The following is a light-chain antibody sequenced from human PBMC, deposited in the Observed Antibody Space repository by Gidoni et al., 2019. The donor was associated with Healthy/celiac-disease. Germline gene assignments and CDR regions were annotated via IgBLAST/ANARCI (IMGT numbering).Light chain of an antibody. CDR1: QSISSY. J-gene: IGKJ5*01. CDR3: QQSYSTPIT. CDR2: AAS. Sequence: DIQMTQSPSSLSASVGDRVTITCRASQSISSYLNWYQQKPGKAPKLLIYAASSLQSGVPSRFSGSGSGTDFTLTISSLQPEDFATYYCQQSYSTPITFXQGTRLEIK. V-gene: IGKV1-39*01.